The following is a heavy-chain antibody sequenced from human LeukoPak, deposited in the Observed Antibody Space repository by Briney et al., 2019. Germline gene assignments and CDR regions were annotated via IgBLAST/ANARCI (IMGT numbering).Heavy chain of an antibody. CDR2: IWYDGSNK. J-gene: IGHJ4*02. Sequence: GGSLRLSCAASGFIFSSYAMHWVRQAPGKGLEWVAVIWYDGSNKYYADSVKGRFTISRDNSKNTLYLQMNSLRAEDTAVYYCARGRRFFDYWGQGTLVTVSS. D-gene: IGHD1-14*01. CDR1: GFIFSSYA. CDR3: ARGRRFFDY. V-gene: IGHV3-33*08.